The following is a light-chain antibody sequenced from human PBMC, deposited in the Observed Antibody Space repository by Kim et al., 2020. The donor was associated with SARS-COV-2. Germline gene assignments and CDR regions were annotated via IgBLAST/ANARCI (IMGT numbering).Light chain of an antibody. V-gene: IGLV2-14*03. J-gene: IGLJ1*01. Sequence: QSITISFTGTSSDVGGYNYVSWYQQHPGKAPKLMIYDVSNRPSGVSNLFSGSKSGNTASLTISGLQAEDEADYYCSSYTSSSTPYVFGTGTKVTVL. CDR3: SSYTSSSTPYV. CDR1: SSDVGGYNY. CDR2: DVS.